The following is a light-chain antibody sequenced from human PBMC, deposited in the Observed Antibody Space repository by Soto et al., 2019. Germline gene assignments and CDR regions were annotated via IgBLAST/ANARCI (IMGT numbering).Light chain of an antibody. CDR2: EVT. CDR3: SSFTTRITCV. J-gene: IGLJ1*01. V-gene: IGLV2-14*01. CDR1: SSDVGAYNY. Sequence: QSVLTQPASVSGSPGQPITISCTGTSSDVGAYNYVSWYQQLPGKAPKLIIYEVTNRPSGVSNRFSGSKSGNTASLTISGVQAEDEADYYCSSFTTRITCVFGTGTKVTVL.